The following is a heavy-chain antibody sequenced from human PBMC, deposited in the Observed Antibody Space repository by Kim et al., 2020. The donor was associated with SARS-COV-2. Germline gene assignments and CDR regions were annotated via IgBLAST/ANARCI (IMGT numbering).Heavy chain of an antibody. J-gene: IGHJ6*02. CDR3: ATVNKLPTPHGGVWGHYYGMDV. V-gene: IGHV1-24*01. CDR2: FDPEDGET. CDR1: GYTLTELS. Sequence: ASVKVSCKVSGYTLTELSMHWVRQAPGKGLEWMGGFDPEDGETIYAQKFQGRVTMTEDTSTDTAYMELSSLRSEDTAVYYCATVNKLPTPHGGVWGHYYGMDVWGQGTTVTVSS. D-gene: IGHD3-3*01.